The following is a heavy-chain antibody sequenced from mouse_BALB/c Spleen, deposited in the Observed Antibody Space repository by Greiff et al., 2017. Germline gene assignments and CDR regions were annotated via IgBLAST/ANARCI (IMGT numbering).Heavy chain of an antibody. CDR1: GYTFTSYV. CDR2: INPYNDGT. V-gene: IGHV1-14*01. J-gene: IGHJ4*01. Sequence: EVQLQQSGPELVKPGASVKMSCKASGYTFTSYVMHWVKQKPGQGLEWIGYINPYNDGTKYNEKFKGKATLTSDKSSSTAYMELSSLTSEDSAVYYCARSYMCDEGYAMDLWCQGTSVTVS. D-gene: IGHD1-3*01. CDR3: ARSYMCDEGYAMDL.